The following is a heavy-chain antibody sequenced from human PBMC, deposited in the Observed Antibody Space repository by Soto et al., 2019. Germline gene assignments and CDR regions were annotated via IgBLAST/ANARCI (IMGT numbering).Heavy chain of an antibody. D-gene: IGHD6-6*01. Sequence: SETLSLTCAVYGGSFSGYYWSWIRQPPGKGLEWIGEINHSGSTNYNPSLKSRVTISVDTSKNQFSLKLSSVTAADTAVYYCARGRFGYSSSFDYWGQGTLVTVSS. CDR2: INHSGST. V-gene: IGHV4-34*01. CDR1: GGSFSGYY. CDR3: ARGRFGYSSSFDY. J-gene: IGHJ4*02.